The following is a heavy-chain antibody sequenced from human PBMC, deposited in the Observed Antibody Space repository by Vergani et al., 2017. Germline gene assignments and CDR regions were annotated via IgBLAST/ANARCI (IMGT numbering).Heavy chain of an antibody. Sequence: QVQLVESGGGVVQPGRSLRLSCAASGFTFSSYGMHWVRQAPGKGLEWVAVISYDGSNKYYADSVKGRFTISRDNSKNTLYLQMNSLRAEDTAVYYCAKDLEAAAGTFSYYMDVWGKGTTVTVSS. D-gene: IGHD6-13*01. CDR3: AKDLEAAAGTFSYYMDV. CDR2: ISYDGSNK. CDR1: GFTFSSYG. J-gene: IGHJ6*03. V-gene: IGHV3-30*18.